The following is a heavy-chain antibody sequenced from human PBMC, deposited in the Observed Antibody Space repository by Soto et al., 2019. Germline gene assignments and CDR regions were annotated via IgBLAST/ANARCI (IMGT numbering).Heavy chain of an antibody. CDR2: IYYSGGT. Sequence: SETLSLTCTVSGGSISSGDYYWSWIRQPPGKGLEWIGYIYYSGGTYYNPSLKSRVTISVDTSKNQFSLKLSSVTAADTAVYYCARGFYRRSLAFDIWGQGTMVTVSS. D-gene: IGHD3-16*02. CDR3: ARGFYRRSLAFDI. V-gene: IGHV4-30-4*01. J-gene: IGHJ3*02. CDR1: GGSISSGDYY.